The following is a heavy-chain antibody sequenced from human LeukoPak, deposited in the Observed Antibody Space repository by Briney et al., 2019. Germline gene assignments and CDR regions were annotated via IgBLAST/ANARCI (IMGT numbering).Heavy chain of an antibody. D-gene: IGHD5-24*01. J-gene: IGHJ4*02. CDR3: ARGARREGYNFDY. CDR2: IYYSGST. Sequence: NPSETLSLTCTVSGGSISTYYWTWIRQPPGKGLEWMGYIYYSGSTNYNPSLKSRVTISVDTSKNQFSLKLSSVTAADTAIYHCARGARREGYNFDYWGQGTLVTVSS. CDR1: GGSISTYY. V-gene: IGHV4-59*01.